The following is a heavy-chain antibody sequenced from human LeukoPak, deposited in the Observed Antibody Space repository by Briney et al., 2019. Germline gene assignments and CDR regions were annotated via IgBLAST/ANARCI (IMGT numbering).Heavy chain of an antibody. CDR2: ISGSGGST. D-gene: IGHD1-26*01. V-gene: IGHV3-23*01. CDR1: GFTFSSYA. J-gene: IGHJ3*02. CDR3: ASQKMMGNAFDI. Sequence: GGSLRLSCAASGFTFSSYAMSWVRQAPGKGLEWVSGISGSGGSTYYADSVKGRFTISRDNSKNTLYLQINSLRAEDTAVYYCASQKMMGNAFDIWGQGTMVTVSS.